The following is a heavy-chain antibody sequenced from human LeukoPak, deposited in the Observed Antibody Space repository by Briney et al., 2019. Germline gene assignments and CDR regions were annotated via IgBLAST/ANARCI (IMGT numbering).Heavy chain of an antibody. CDR3: ARASYDSSGYRFDY. Sequence: PGRSLRLSCAASRFTFSSYWMSWVRQAPGKGLEWVANIKRDGSEKYYVDSVKGRFTISRDNAKNSLYLQMNSLRAEDTTVYYCARASYDSSGYRFDYWGQGTLVTVSS. CDR1: RFTFSSYW. V-gene: IGHV3-7*01. CDR2: IKRDGSEK. D-gene: IGHD3-22*01. J-gene: IGHJ4*02.